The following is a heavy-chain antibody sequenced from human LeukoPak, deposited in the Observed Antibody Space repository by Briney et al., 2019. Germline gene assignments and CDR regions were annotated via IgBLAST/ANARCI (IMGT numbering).Heavy chain of an antibody. CDR3: AKEYYNTSGSYYKRIEY. CDR1: GYTFTSFS. Sequence: ASLKPSCKASGYTFTSFSMHWVPQTPGQRLEWMGIITPSVGRTSNARKLQGRVTINREISTSTAYMKWASIRPGATAVYSCAKEYYNTSGSYYKRIEYWGQGTLVTVSS. V-gene: IGHV1-46*01. J-gene: IGHJ4*02. D-gene: IGHD3-10*01. CDR2: ITPSVGRT.